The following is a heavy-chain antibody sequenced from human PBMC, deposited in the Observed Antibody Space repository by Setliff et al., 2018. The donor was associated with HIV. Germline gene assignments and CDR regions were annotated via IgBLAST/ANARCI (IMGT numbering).Heavy chain of an antibody. CDR2: INPSIVST. CDR3: VRSFDILTGDLDY. V-gene: IGHV1-46*01. Sequence: ASVKVSCKASGYKFTSYYIHWVRQAPGQGLEWMGIINPSIVSTTYAEKFQGRVAMTRDTSTGTVYMELSSLKSEDTAVYYCVRSFDILTGDLDYWGQGTL. J-gene: IGHJ4*02. D-gene: IGHD3-9*01. CDR1: GYKFTSYY.